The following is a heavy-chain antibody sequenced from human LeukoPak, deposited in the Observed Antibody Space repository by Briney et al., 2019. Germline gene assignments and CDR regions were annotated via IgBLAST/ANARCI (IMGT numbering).Heavy chain of an antibody. CDR3: AKVPSAWPHYYKY. Sequence: GGSLRLSCAASGFTFSSCAMSWVRQAPGKGLEWVSGIILGDDDTYYTDSVKGRFATSRDNSNNTLYLRMNSLRAEDTAVYYCAKVPSAWPHYYKYWGQGTLVTVSS. V-gene: IGHV3-23*01. CDR1: GFTFSSCA. J-gene: IGHJ4*02. CDR2: IILGDDDT.